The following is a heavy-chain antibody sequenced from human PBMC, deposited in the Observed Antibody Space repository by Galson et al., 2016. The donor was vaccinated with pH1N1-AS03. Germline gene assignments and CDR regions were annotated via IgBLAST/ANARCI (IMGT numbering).Heavy chain of an antibody. Sequence: LSLTCTVSGDSISSGSYYWTWIRQSAGKGLEWLGRIYTGGRTNYNPSLQGRITISVDSSKNQFSLKLTSMTAADTAVYYCAKGTRADYWGQGTLVTVSS. CDR3: AKGTRADY. CDR2: IYTGGRT. J-gene: IGHJ4*02. CDR1: GDSISSGSYY. V-gene: IGHV4-61*02.